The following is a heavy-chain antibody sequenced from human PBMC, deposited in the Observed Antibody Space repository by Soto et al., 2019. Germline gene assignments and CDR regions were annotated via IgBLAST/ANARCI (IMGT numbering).Heavy chain of an antibody. CDR2: ISGSGGST. CDR1: GFTFSSYA. Sequence: PGGSLRLSCAASGFTFSSYAMSWVRQAPGKGLEWVSAISGSGGSTYYADSVKGRFTISRDNSKNTLYLQMNSLRAEDTAVYYCAKPRTRTIFGVVIISNWGQGTLVTVSS. J-gene: IGHJ4*02. CDR3: AKPRTRTIFGVVIISN. V-gene: IGHV3-23*01. D-gene: IGHD3-3*01.